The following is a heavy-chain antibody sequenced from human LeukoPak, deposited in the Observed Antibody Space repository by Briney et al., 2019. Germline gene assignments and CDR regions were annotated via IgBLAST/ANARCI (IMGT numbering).Heavy chain of an antibody. CDR1: GYTFTSYG. D-gene: IGHD2-2*01. V-gene: IGHV1-18*01. J-gene: IGHJ5*02. CDR2: ISAYNGNT. Sequence: ASVKVSCKASGYTFTSYGISWVRQAPGQGLEWMGWISAYNGNTNYAQKFQGRVTITRNTSISTAYMELSSLRSEDTAVYYCARETVLGYCSSTSCLRRGFDPWGQGTLVTVSS. CDR3: ARETVLGYCSSTSCLRRGFDP.